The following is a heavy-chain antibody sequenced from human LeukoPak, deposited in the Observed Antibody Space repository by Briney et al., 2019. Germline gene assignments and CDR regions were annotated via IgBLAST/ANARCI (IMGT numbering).Heavy chain of an antibody. Sequence: PSETLSLTCTVSGGSISSSSYYWGWIRQPPGKELEWIGSIYYSGSTYYNPSLKSRVTISVDTSKNQFSLKLSSVTAADTAVYYCARVIVQWLDLDYYYYMDVWGKGTTVTVSS. CDR3: ARVIVQWLDLDYYYYMDV. J-gene: IGHJ6*03. D-gene: IGHD6-19*01. V-gene: IGHV4-39*07. CDR2: IYYSGST. CDR1: GGSISSSSYY.